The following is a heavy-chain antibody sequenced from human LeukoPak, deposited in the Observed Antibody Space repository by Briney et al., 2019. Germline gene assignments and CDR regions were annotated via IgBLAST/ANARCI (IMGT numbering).Heavy chain of an antibody. CDR1: GGTFRSYA. CDR3: ASGYVPLYYYYYMDV. D-gene: IGHD3-16*01. Sequence: ASVKVSCKASGGTFRSYAISWVRQAPGQGLEWMGGIIPIFGTPNYAQKFQGRVTCTTDESTSTAYMELSSLRSEDTAVYYCASGYVPLYYYYYMDVWGRGTTVTVSS. V-gene: IGHV1-69*05. J-gene: IGHJ6*03. CDR2: IIPIFGTP.